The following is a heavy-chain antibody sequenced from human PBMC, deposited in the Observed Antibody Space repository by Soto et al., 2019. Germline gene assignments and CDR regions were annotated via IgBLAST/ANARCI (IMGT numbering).Heavy chain of an antibody. Sequence: ASVKVSCKTSGYTFTTNGINWMRQAPGQGLEWMGWIGGNSGTTNYAQKFQGRVTMTTDTSTSTTYMEMRNLRSDDTAVYYCARGGYYESADYWGQGTLVTVSS. CDR2: IGGNSGTT. CDR3: ARGGYYESADY. J-gene: IGHJ4*02. V-gene: IGHV1-18*04. CDR1: GYTFTTNG. D-gene: IGHD3-22*01.